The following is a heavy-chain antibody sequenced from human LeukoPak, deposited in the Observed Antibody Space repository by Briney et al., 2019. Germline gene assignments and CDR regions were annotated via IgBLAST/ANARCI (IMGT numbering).Heavy chain of an antibody. V-gene: IGHV4-59*12. CDR3: ARQRYSYGRRSWNWYFDL. J-gene: IGHJ2*01. Sequence: SETLSLTCTVSSDSISSYYWSWIRQPPGKGLEWIGYIYYSGSTDYNPSLKSRVTISVDTSKNQFSLKLSSVTAADTAVYYCARQRYSYGRRSWNWYFDLWGRGTLVTVSS. CDR1: SDSISSYY. D-gene: IGHD5-18*01. CDR2: IYYSGST.